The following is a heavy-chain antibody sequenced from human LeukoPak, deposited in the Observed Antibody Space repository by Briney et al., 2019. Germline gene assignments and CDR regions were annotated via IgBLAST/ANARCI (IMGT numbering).Heavy chain of an antibody. CDR1: GGTFSSYA. CDR3: AREGDYAPSHNWFDP. V-gene: IGHV1-69*13. CDR2: IIPIFGTA. J-gene: IGHJ5*02. D-gene: IGHD4-17*01. Sequence: ASVKVSCKASGGTFSSYAISWVRQAPGQGREWMGGIIPIFGTANYAQKFQGRVTITADESTSTAYMNLRSLRSEDTAVYYCAREGDYAPSHNWFDPWGQGTLVTVSS.